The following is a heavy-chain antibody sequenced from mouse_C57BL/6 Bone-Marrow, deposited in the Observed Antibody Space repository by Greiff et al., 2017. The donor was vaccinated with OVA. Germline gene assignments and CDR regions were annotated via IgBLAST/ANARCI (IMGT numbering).Heavy chain of an antibody. CDR1: GYTFTSYW. V-gene: IGHV1-52*01. CDR3: ARETARAAWFAY. D-gene: IGHD3-2*01. Sequence: QVQLQQPGAELVRPGSSVKLSCKASGYTFTSYWMHWVKQRPIQGLEWIGNIDPSDSETHYNQKFKDKATLTVDKSSSTAYMQLSSLTSEDSAVYSGARETARAAWFAYWGQGTLVTVSA. J-gene: IGHJ3*01. CDR2: IDPSDSET.